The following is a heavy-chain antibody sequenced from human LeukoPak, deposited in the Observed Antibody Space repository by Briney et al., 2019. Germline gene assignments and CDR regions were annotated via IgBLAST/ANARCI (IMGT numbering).Heavy chain of an antibody. J-gene: IGHJ6*02. Sequence: PSETLSLTCTVSGGSISSGDYYWSWIRQPPGKGLEWIGYIYYSGSTYYNPSLKSRVTISVDTSKNQFSLKLTSVTAADTAVYYCARTFQAPSYGDSDSRTKYPYSMDVWGQGTMVAVSS. CDR1: GGSISSGDYY. CDR2: IYYSGST. D-gene: IGHD4-17*01. CDR3: ARTFQAPSYGDSDSRTKYPYSMDV. V-gene: IGHV4-30-4*08.